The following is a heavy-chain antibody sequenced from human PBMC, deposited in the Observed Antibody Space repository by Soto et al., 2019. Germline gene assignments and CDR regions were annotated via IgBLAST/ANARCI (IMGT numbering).Heavy chain of an antibody. CDR2: IYYSGST. J-gene: IGHJ4*02. CDR1: GGSISSYY. CDR3: AREFSYYYDSSGYYDRYYIDY. Sequence: SETLSLTCTVSGGSISSYYWSWIRQPPGKGLEWIGYIYYSGSTNYNPSLKSRVTISVDTSKNQFSLKLSSVTAADTAVYYCAREFSYYYDSSGYYDRYYIDYWGKGTFLTVSS. V-gene: IGHV4-59*01. D-gene: IGHD3-22*01.